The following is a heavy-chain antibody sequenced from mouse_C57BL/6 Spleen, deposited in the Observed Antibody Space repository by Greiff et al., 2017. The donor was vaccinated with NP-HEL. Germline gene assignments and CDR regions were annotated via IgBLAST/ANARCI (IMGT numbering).Heavy chain of an antibody. CDR1: GYTFTSYW. Sequence: QVQLQQPGTELVKPGASVKLSCKASGYTFTSYWMHWVKQRPGQGLEWIGNINPSNGGTNYNEKFKSKATLTVDKSSSTAYMQLSSLTSEDSAVYYCARGVTTVVALYAMDYWGQGTSVTVSS. V-gene: IGHV1-53*01. CDR2: INPSNGGT. D-gene: IGHD1-1*01. J-gene: IGHJ4*01. CDR3: ARGVTTVVALYAMDY.